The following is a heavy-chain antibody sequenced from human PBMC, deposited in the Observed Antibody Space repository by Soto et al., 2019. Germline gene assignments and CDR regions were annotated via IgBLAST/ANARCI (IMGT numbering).Heavy chain of an antibody. CDR2: INAGNGNT. D-gene: IGHD3-3*01. V-gene: IGHV1-3*01. CDR3: AREHDFWSGYSFDY. CDR1: GYTFISYA. J-gene: IGHJ4*02. Sequence: VASVKVSCKTSGYTFISYAIQWVRQAPGQRLERMGWINAGNGNTKYSQKFQGRVTITSDTSASTAYMELSSLRSEDTAVYYCAREHDFWSGYSFDYWGPGTLVTVSS.